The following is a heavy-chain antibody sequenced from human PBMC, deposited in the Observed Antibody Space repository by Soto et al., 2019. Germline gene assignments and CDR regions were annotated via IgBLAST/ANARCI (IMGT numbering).Heavy chain of an antibody. CDR3: ARDLGSGYDPGDY. Sequence: QVQLVQSGAEVKKPGPSVKVSCKTSGDIFSGYSISWVRQAPGQGLEWMGGIIPIFGTTNYAQRFHGRVTITADKSTSTVYMELYSLQSEDTAVYYCARDLGSGYDPGDYWGQGTLVTVSS. J-gene: IGHJ4*02. D-gene: IGHD5-12*01. CDR1: GDIFSGYS. V-gene: IGHV1-69*14. CDR2: IIPIFGTT.